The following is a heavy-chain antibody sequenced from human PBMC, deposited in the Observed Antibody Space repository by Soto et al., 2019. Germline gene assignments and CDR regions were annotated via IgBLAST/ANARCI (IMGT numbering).Heavy chain of an antibody. Sequence: GGSLRLSCAASGFTFSSYSMNWVRQAPGKGLEWVSYISSSSSTIYYADSVKGRFTISRDNAKNSLYLQMNSLRDEDTAVYYCARDYYDSSGYRPDYGMDVWGQGTTVTVSS. D-gene: IGHD3-22*01. CDR1: GFTFSSYS. J-gene: IGHJ6*02. CDR2: ISSSSSTI. CDR3: ARDYYDSSGYRPDYGMDV. V-gene: IGHV3-48*02.